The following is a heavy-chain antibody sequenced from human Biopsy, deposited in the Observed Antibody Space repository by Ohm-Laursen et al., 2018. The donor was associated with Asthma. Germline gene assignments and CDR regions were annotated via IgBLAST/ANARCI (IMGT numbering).Heavy chain of an antibody. CDR3: ARTYYDFLTGQVNDVFAI. V-gene: IGHV1-3*01. D-gene: IGHD3-9*01. CDR2: INAGNGNT. CDR1: GGTYSSHS. J-gene: IGHJ3*02. Sequence: GASVKVSCKASGGTYSSHSISWVRQAPGQGLEWMGWINAGNGNTKYSQKFQGRVTITRDTSASTAYMDLSSLRSEDTAVYYCARTYYDFLTGQVNDVFAIWGQGTMVTVSS.